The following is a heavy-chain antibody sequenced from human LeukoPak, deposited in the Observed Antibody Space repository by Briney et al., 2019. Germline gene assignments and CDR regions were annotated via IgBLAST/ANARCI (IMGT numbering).Heavy chain of an antibody. Sequence: SETLSLTCTVSGGSISSSSYYWGWIRQPPGKGLEWIGSIYYSGSTYYNPSLKSRVTISVDTSKNQFSLKLSSVTAADTAVYYCARHFYGSSWFGESLLDWFDPWGQGTLVTVSS. CDR2: IYYSGST. V-gene: IGHV4-39*01. D-gene: IGHD3-10*01. J-gene: IGHJ5*02. CDR3: ARHFYGSSWFGESLLDWFDP. CDR1: GGSISSSSYY.